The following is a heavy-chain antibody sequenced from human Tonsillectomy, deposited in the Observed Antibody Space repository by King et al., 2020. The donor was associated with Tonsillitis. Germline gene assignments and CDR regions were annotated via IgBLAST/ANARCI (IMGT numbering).Heavy chain of an antibody. V-gene: IGHV2-70*04. J-gene: IGHJ4*02. CDR3: ARTSVAGLYYFDY. Sequence: QVTLKESGPALVKPTQTLTLTCTFSGFSLSTTGVRVSWIRQPPGKALEWLARIDWDDDKFYSTSLKTRLTISKDTSKNQVALTMTNMDPVDTATYYCARTSVAGLYYFDYWGQGTLVTVSS. CDR2: IDWDDDK. CDR1: GFSLSTTGVR. D-gene: IGHD6-19*01.